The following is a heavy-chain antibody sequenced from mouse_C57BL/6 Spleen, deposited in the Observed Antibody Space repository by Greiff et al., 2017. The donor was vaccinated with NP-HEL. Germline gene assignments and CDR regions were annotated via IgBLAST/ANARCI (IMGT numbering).Heavy chain of an antibody. CDR3: TRSELGRGLYYFDY. CDR1: GYTFTDYE. CDR2: IDPETGGT. Sequence: QVQLQQSGAELVRPGASVTLSCKASGYTFTDYEMHWVKQTPVHGLEWIGAIDPETGGTAYNQKFKGKAILTADKSSSTAYMELRSLTSEDSAVYYCTRSELGRGLYYFDYWGQGTTLTVSS. V-gene: IGHV1-15*01. D-gene: IGHD4-1*01. J-gene: IGHJ2*01.